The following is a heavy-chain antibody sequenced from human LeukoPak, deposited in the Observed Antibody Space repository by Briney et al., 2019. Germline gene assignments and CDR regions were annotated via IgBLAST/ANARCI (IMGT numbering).Heavy chain of an antibody. Sequence: ASVKVSCKASGYTFTSYDINWVRQATAQGLEWMGWMDPNSGNTGYAQKFQGRVTMTRNTSISTAYMELSSLRSEDTAVYYCARGCSKKSVCYGYYFDYWGQGHRVIVSS. J-gene: IGHJ4*02. V-gene: IGHV1-8*01. CDR3: ARGCSKKSVCYGYYFDY. CDR1: GYTFTSYD. D-gene: IGHD2-8*01. CDR2: MDPNSGNT.